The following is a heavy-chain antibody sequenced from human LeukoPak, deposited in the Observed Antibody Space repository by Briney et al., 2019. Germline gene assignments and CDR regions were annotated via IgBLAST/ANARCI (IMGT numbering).Heavy chain of an antibody. D-gene: IGHD3-9*01. CDR2: IYYSGST. J-gene: IGHJ3*02. V-gene: IGHV4-39*07. Sequence: PSETLSLTCTVSGGSISSSSYYWGWIRQPPGKGLEWIGSIYYSGSTYYNPSLKSRVTISVDTSKNQFSLKLSSVTAADTAVYYCARDLTIFWPAPDAFDIWGQGTMVTVSS. CDR1: GGSISSSSYY. CDR3: ARDLTIFWPAPDAFDI.